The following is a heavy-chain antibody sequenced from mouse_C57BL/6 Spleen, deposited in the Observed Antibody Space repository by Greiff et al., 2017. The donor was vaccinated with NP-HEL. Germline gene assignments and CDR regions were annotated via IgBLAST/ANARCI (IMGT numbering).Heavy chain of an antibody. V-gene: IGHV1-42*01. D-gene: IGHD2-1*01. Sequence: LVEPGASVKISCKASGYSFTGYYMNWVKQSPEKSLEWIGEINPSTGGTTYNQKFKAKATLTVDKSSSTAYMQLKSLTSEDSAVYYCARSFYGNYGAYWGQGTLVTVSA. CDR2: INPSTGGT. CDR3: ARSFYGNYGAY. J-gene: IGHJ3*01. CDR1: GYSFTGYY.